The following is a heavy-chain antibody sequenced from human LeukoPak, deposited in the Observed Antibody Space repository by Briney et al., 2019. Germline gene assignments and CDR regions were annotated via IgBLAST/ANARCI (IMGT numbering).Heavy chain of an antibody. CDR1: GFTFSSYW. D-gene: IGHD3-3*01. V-gene: IGHV3-74*01. J-gene: IGHJ5*02. CDR3: ARGRRDSITIFGVVIPWFDP. CDR2: INSDGSST. Sequence: GGSPRLYCAAYGFTFSSYWMHWVRQAPGKGLVWVSRINSDGSSTSYADSVKGGFTISRDNANNTLYLQMHSLRAEDTAVYYCARGRRDSITIFGVVIPWFDPWGQGTLVTVSS.